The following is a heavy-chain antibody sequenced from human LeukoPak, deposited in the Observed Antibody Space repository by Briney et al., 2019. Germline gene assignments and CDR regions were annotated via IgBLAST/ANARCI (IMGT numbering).Heavy chain of an antibody. J-gene: IGHJ4*02. D-gene: IGHD6-13*01. V-gene: IGHV3-21*01. CDR1: GFTFSIYS. CDR3: AREDASSWDY. Sequence: GGSLRLSCAASGFTFSIYSMDWVRQAPGKGLEWVSSISSSGSYIYYADSLKGRFTISRDNAKNSLYLQMNSLRAEDTAVYYCAREDASSWDYWGQGILVAVSS. CDR2: ISSSGSYI.